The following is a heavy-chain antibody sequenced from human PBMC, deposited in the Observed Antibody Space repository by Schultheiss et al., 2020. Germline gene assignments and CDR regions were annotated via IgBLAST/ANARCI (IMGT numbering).Heavy chain of an antibody. CDR3: AGGPLREWFGEYNWFDP. CDR2: IYYSGST. CDR1: GGSISSYY. D-gene: IGHD3-10*01. Sequence: SETLSLTCTVSGGSISSYYWGWIRQPPGKGLEWIGYIYYSGSTYYNPSLKSRVTISVDTSKNQFSMKLSSVTAADTAVYYCAGGPLREWFGEYNWFDPWGQGTLVTVSS. V-gene: IGHV4-59*01. J-gene: IGHJ5*02.